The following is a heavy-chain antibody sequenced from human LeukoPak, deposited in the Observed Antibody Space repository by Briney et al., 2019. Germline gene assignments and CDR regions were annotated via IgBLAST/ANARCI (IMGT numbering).Heavy chain of an antibody. V-gene: IGHV3-23*01. CDR2: ISGGGGST. Sequence: PGGSLRLSCAASGFTFSSYAMSWVRQAPGKGLEWVSGISGGGGSTSYADSVKGRFTISRDNSKNTLYLQMNSLRAEDTAVYYCAKDAIGDSSGHYWWEFDYRGQGTLVTVSS. J-gene: IGHJ4*02. CDR3: AKDAIGDSSGHYWWEFDY. D-gene: IGHD3-22*01. CDR1: GFTFSSYA.